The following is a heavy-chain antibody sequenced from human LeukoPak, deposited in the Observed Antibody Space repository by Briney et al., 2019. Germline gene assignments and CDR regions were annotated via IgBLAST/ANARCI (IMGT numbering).Heavy chain of an antibody. CDR3: VREASGGYFDY. CDR1: GYTFTTFY. CDR2: IDPSAGNT. Sequence: ASVKVSCKASGYTFTTFYMNWVRRAPGQGLEWMGTIDPSAGNTDYAQSFQGRVTMTRDTSTSTVYMELISLTSEDTAVYYCVREASGGYFDYWGQGTQVTVSS. V-gene: IGHV1-46*01. D-gene: IGHD3-16*01. J-gene: IGHJ4*02.